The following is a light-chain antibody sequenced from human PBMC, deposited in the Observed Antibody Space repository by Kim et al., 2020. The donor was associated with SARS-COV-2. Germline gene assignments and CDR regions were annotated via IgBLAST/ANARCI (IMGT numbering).Light chain of an antibody. Sequence: SAAVGDRLTITCRASQDISNYVVWYQQKPGEVPKVLIYAASALHSGVPSRFSGGGFGTDFTLTISSLQPEDVATYYCQKYNAAPWTFGKGPRWISN. CDR1: QDISNY. J-gene: IGKJ1*01. CDR2: AAS. V-gene: IGKV1-27*01. CDR3: QKYNAAPWT.